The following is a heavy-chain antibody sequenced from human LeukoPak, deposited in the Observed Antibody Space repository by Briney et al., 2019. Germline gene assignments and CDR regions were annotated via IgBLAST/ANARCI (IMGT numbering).Heavy chain of an antibody. J-gene: IGHJ4*02. D-gene: IGHD3-9*01. CDR2: IIPIFGTA. CDR1: GGTFSSYA. CDR3: ARSIRQNNYDILTGYYGG. Sequence: ASVKVSCKASGGTFSSYAISWVRQAPGQGLEWMGGIIPIFGTANYAQKFQGRVTITTDESTSTAYMELSSLRSEDTAVYYCARSIRQNNYDILTGYYGGWGQGTLVTVSS. V-gene: IGHV1-69*05.